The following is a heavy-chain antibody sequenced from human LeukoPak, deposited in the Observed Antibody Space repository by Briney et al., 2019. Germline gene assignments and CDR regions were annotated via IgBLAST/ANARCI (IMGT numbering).Heavy chain of an antibody. CDR3: ARDLGPRYCSGGSCPGEIDY. Sequence: ASVKVSCKASGYTFTSYGISWVRQAPGQGLEWMGWISAYNGNTNYAQKLQGRVTMTTDTSTSTAYMELRRLRSDDTAVYYCARDLGPRYCSGGSCPGEIDYWGQGTLVTVSS. CDR2: ISAYNGNT. CDR1: GYTFTSYG. J-gene: IGHJ4*02. D-gene: IGHD2-15*01. V-gene: IGHV1-18*01.